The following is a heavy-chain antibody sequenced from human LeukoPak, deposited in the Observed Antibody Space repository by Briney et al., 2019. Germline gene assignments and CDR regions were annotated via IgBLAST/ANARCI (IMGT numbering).Heavy chain of an antibody. CDR2: IYYSGST. J-gene: IGHJ4*02. V-gene: IGHV4-59*01. D-gene: IGHD5-12*01. Sequence: SETLSLTCTVSGGSISSYYWSWIRQPPGKGLEWIGYIYYSGSTNYNPSLKSRVTISVVTSKNQFSLKLSSVTAADTAVYYCARGVDGWLIDYWGQGTLVTVSS. CDR1: GGSISSYY. CDR3: ARGVDGWLIDY.